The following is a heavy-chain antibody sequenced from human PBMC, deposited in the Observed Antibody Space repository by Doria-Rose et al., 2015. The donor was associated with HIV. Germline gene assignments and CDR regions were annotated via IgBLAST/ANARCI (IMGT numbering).Heavy chain of an antibody. Sequence: QVTLKESGPVLVKPTETLTLTCTVSGVSLSSPGMGVSWIRQPPGEALEWLANIFSDDETSYKTSLKSRLTISRGTSKSQVVLTMTDMDPVDTATYYCARIKSSRWYHKYYFDFRGQGTLVIVSA. CDR2: IFSDDET. V-gene: IGHV2-26*01. J-gene: IGHJ4*02. D-gene: IGHD6-13*01. CDR1: GVSLSSPGMG. CDR3: ARIKSSRWYHKYYFDF.